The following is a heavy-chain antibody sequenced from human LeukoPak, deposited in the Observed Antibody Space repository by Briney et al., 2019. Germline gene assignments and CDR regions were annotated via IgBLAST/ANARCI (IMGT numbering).Heavy chain of an antibody. CDR1: GYTFTGYY. CDR2: INPKSGGT. V-gene: IGHV1-2*02. Sequence: ASVKVSCKASGYTFTGYYIHWVRQAPGQGLEWMGWINPKSGGTNYAQKFQGRVTMTRDTSISTAYMELSRVRSDDTAVYYCAREATAGASDAEYFQHWGQGTLVTVSS. CDR3: AREATAGASDAEYFQH. J-gene: IGHJ1*01. D-gene: IGHD6-13*01.